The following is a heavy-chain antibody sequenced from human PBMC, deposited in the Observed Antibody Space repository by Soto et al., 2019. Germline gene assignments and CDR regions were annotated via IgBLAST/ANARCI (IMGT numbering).Heavy chain of an antibody. CDR3: ARERGSPYYYYGMDV. Sequence: QVQLQESGPGLVKPSQTLSLTCTVSGGSISSGGYYWSWIRQHPGKGLEWIGYIYYSGSTYYNPSLKSRVTIAVDTSKNQFSLKLSSVTAADTAVYYCARERGSPYYYYGMDVWGQGTTVTVSS. CDR2: IYYSGST. J-gene: IGHJ6*02. CDR1: GGSISSGGYY. V-gene: IGHV4-31*03.